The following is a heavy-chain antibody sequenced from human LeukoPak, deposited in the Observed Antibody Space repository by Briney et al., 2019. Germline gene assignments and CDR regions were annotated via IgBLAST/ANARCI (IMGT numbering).Heavy chain of an antibody. V-gene: IGHV3-23*01. D-gene: IGHD3-16*01. CDR2: IADAGT. Sequence: GGSLRLSCAASGFTFNDIAMTWVRQAPGKGLEWVSTIADAGTYYADSVKGRFIISRDNSKNMLYLQLNSLRADDTAMYYCARNLGPFDVRGHGTMVTVSS. J-gene: IGHJ3*01. CDR1: GFTFNDIA. CDR3: ARNLGPFDV.